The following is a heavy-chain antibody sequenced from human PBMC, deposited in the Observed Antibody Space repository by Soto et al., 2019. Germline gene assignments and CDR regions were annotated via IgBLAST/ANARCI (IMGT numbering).Heavy chain of an antibody. Sequence: GGSLRLSCAASGFTFADYAGGWIRQAPGKGLEWVSGTSGSGGSTYYADSVKGRFTISRDNSKSTLYLQMNSLRAEDTAVYYCAKGVSQPKEYYFDDWGQGTLVTVSS. CDR3: AKGVSQPKEYYFDD. J-gene: IGHJ4*02. CDR1: GFTFADYA. D-gene: IGHD2-2*01. CDR2: TSGSGGST. V-gene: IGHV3-23*01.